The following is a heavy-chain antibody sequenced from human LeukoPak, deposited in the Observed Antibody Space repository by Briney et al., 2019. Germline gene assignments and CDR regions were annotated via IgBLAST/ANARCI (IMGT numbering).Heavy chain of an antibody. CDR3: ARCSEQQLATFGY. V-gene: IGHV4-34*01. CDR1: GGSFSGYY. Sequence: SETLSLTCAVYGGSFSGYYWSWIRQPPGKGLEWIGEINHSGSTNYNPSLKSRVTISVDTSKNQFSLNLSSVTVADTGVYYCARCSEQQLATFGYWGQGTLVTVSS. D-gene: IGHD6-13*01. CDR2: INHSGST. J-gene: IGHJ4*02.